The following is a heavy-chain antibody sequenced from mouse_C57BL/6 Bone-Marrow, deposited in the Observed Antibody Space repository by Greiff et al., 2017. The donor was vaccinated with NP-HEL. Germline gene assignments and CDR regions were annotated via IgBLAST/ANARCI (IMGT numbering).Heavy chain of an antibody. D-gene: IGHD2-4*01. CDR2: IHPNSGST. CDR1: GYTFTSYW. CDR3: AGLRRDWYFDV. Sequence: QVQLQQPGAELVKPGASVKLSCKASGYTFTSYWMHWVKQRPGQGLEWIGMIHPNSGSTNYNEKFKSKATLTVDKSSSTAYMQLSSLTSEDSAVYYCAGLRRDWYFDVWGTGTTVTVSS. J-gene: IGHJ1*03. V-gene: IGHV1-64*01.